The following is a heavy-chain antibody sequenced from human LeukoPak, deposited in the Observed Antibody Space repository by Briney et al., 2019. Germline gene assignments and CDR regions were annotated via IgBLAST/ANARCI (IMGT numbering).Heavy chain of an antibody. CDR2: IYTSGGT. Sequence: PSETLSLTCTVSGGSISGVSYYWNWIRQPAGKGLEWIGRIYTSGGTNYNPSLKSRVTISVDTSKNQFSLKLSSVTAADTAVYYCARVVMVATSGIDYWGQGTLVTVSS. J-gene: IGHJ4*02. D-gene: IGHD5-12*01. CDR3: ARVVMVATSGIDY. V-gene: IGHV4-61*02. CDR1: GGSISGVSYY.